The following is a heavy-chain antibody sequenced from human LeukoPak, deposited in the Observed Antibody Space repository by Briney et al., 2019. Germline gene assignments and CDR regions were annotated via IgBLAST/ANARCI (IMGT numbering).Heavy chain of an antibody. Sequence: GGSLRLSCAASGFTFSSYGMHWVRQAPGKGLEWVAFIRYDGSNKDYADSVKGRFTISRDNSKNTLYLQMNSLRAEDTAVYYCAKNRGAGSHYYYHMNVWGKGTTVTVSS. J-gene: IGHJ6*03. CDR3: AKNRGAGSHYYYHMNV. CDR2: IRYDGSNK. D-gene: IGHD1-26*01. V-gene: IGHV3-30*02. CDR1: GFTFSSYG.